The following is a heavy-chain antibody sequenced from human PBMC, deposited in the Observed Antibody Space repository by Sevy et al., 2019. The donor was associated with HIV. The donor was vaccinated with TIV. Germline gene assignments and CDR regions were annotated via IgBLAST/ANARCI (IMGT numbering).Heavy chain of an antibody. CDR3: VKDLYYYGSGSYHADHYYYYYGMDV. Sequence: GGSLRLSCAASGFTFSSYAMSWVRQAPGKGLEWVSAISGSGGSTYYADSVKGRFTISRDNSKNTLYLQMNSLRAEDTALYYCVKDLYYYGSGSYHADHYYYYYGMDVWGQGTTVTVSS. V-gene: IGHV3-23*01. J-gene: IGHJ6*02. D-gene: IGHD3-10*01. CDR2: ISGSGGST. CDR1: GFTFSSYA.